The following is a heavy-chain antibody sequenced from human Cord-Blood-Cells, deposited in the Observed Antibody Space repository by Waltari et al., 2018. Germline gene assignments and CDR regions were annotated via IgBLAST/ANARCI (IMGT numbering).Heavy chain of an antibody. D-gene: IGHD6-19*01. CDR1: GGSFSGYY. Sequence: QVQLQQWGAGLLKPSETLSLTCAVYGGSFSGYYWSWIRQPPGKGLEWIGEINHSGSTNSTPARKSRVTISVDTSKNQFALKLSSVTAADTAVYYCARLGYSSGWYAFDIWGQGTMVTVSS. CDR2: INHSGST. V-gene: IGHV4-34*01. CDR3: ARLGYSSGWYAFDI. J-gene: IGHJ3*02.